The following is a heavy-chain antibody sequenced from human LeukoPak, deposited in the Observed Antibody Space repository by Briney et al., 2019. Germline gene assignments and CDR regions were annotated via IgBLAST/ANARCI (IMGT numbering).Heavy chain of an antibody. V-gene: IGHV1-58*01. CDR1: GFSFSNSA. Sequence: SVKVSCKTSGFSFSNSAVQWVRQARGQRLEWIGWIGVARGNTNYAQKVQDRITITRDMPTSTAYMELRSLESEDTAVYYCAAEIYGGNSKCCSFDIWGQGTIVTVSS. CDR3: AAEIYGGNSKCCSFDI. D-gene: IGHD4-23*01. J-gene: IGHJ3*02. CDR2: IGVARGNT.